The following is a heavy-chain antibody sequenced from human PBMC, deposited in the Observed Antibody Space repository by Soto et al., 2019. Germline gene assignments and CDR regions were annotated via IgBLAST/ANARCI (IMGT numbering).Heavy chain of an antibody. J-gene: IGHJ4*02. Sequence: QVHLVQSGAEVKKPGSSVKVSCKISGVTFTSYTIGWVRQAPGQGLEWMGGITPIFNSANYARKFQGRISISADDSTNTAHMELLSLSSEDSDLYYCSRIIGTYCGGACSPWDDYWGQGNLVTVSS. D-gene: IGHD2-21*02. CDR3: SRIIGTYCGGACSPWDDY. CDR2: ITPIFNSA. V-gene: IGHV1-69*12. CDR1: GVTFTSYT.